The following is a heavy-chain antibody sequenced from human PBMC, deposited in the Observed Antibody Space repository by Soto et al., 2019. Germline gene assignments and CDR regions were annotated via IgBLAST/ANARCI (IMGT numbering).Heavy chain of an antibody. CDR2: IYYSGST. Sequence: ASETLSLTCTVSGGSISSSSYYWGWIRQPPGKGLEWIGSIYYSGSTYYNPSLKSRVTISVDTSKNQFSLKLSSVTAADTAVYYCARHNPQWLVPPYNWFDPWGQGTLVTVSS. CDR3: ARHNPQWLVPPYNWFDP. V-gene: IGHV4-39*01. D-gene: IGHD6-19*01. J-gene: IGHJ5*02. CDR1: GGSISSSSYY.